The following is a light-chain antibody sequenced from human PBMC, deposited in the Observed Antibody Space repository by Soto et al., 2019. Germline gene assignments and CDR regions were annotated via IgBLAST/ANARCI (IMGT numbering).Light chain of an antibody. CDR2: GAS. CDR1: QSVNSRY. CDR3: QQYGSSPPYT. Sequence: EIVLTQSPGTLSLSPGERATLSCRASQSVNSRYLAWYQQKPGQAPSLLIYGASSRATGIPDRFSGSGSGTDFTLTISRLEPEDFAVYYCQQYGSSPPYTFGQGTKLEIK. J-gene: IGKJ2*01. V-gene: IGKV3-20*01.